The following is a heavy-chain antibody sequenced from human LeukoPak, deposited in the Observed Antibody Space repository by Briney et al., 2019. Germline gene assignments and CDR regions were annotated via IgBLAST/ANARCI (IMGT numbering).Heavy chain of an antibody. D-gene: IGHD3-10*01. V-gene: IGHV1-69*01. Sequence: SVKVSCKASGGTFSSYAISWVRQAPGQGLEWMGGIIPIFGTANYAQKFQGRVTITADESTSTAYMELSSLRSEDTAAYYCATFRGGSGSDFDYWGQGTLVTVSS. J-gene: IGHJ4*02. CDR3: ATFRGGSGSDFDY. CDR2: IIPIFGTA. CDR1: GGTFSSYA.